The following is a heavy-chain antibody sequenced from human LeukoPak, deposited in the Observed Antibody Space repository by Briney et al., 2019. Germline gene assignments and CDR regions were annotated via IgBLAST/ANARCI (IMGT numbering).Heavy chain of an antibody. CDR1: GASISSYY. CDR3: AREHYYDSSGYYYVESDAFDF. D-gene: IGHD3-22*01. J-gene: IGHJ3*01. V-gene: IGHV4-4*07. CDR2: FYTSGST. Sequence: SESLSLTCTVSGASISSYYWSWIRQPAGKGLEWIGRFYTSGSTNYNPSLKSRVAISVEKSNNQFSLKLSSVTAADTAIYYCAREHYYDSSGYYYVESDAFDFWGQGTMVTVSS.